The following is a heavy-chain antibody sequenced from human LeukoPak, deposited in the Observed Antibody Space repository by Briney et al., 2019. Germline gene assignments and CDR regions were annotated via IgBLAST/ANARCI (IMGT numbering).Heavy chain of an antibody. CDR2: IIPILGTA. V-gene: IGHV1-69*05. CDR1: GGTFSSYA. D-gene: IGHD5-24*01. J-gene: IGHJ3*02. CDR3: ARDRVQMATIAFAFDI. Sequence: SVKVSCKASGGTFSSYAISWVRQAPGQGLEWMGGIIPILGTANYAQKFQGRVTITTDESTSTAYMELSSLRSEDTTVYYCARDRVQMATIAFAFDIWGQGTMVTVSS.